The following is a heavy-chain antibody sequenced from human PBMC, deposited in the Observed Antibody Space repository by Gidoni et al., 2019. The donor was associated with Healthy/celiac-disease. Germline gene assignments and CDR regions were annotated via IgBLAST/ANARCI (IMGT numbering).Heavy chain of an antibody. Sequence: QVQLQQWGAGLLKPSETLSLTCAVYGGSFSGYYWSWIRQPPGKGREWIGEINHSGSTNYNPSLKSRVTISVDTSKNQFSLKLSSVTAADTAVYYCARGPRTDYWGQGTLVTVSS. CDR3: ARGPRTDY. V-gene: IGHV4-34*01. CDR2: INHSGST. J-gene: IGHJ4*02. CDR1: GGSFSGYY.